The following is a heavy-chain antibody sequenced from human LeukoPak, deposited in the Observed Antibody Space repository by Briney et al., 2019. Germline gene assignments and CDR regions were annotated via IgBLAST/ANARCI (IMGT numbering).Heavy chain of an antibody. D-gene: IGHD3-16*01. CDR2: ISGSGGST. J-gene: IGHJ4*02. V-gene: IGHV3-23*01. CDR3: AKWASVMITFGGPPDY. CDR1: GFTFSSYA. Sequence: PGGSLRLSCAASGFTFSSYAMSWVRQAPGKGLEWVSAISGSGGSTYYADSVKGRFTISRDNSKNTLYLQMNSLRAEDTAVYYCAKWASVMITFGGPPDYWGQGTLVTVSS.